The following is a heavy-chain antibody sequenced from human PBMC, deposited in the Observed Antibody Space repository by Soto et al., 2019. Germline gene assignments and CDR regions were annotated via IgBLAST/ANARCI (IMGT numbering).Heavy chain of an antibody. CDR1: GFTFSSYA. Sequence: GGSLRLSCAASGFTFSSYAMSWVRQAPGKGLKWVSAISGSGGSTYYADSVKGRFTISRDNSKNTLYLQMNSLRAEDTAVYYCAKDRSGWYHFDYWGPGTLATVSS. J-gene: IGHJ4*02. D-gene: IGHD6-19*01. CDR3: AKDRSGWYHFDY. CDR2: ISGSGGST. V-gene: IGHV3-23*01.